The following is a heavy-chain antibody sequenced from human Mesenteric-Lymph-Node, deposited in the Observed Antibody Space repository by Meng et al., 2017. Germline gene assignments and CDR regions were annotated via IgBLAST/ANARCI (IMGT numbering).Heavy chain of an antibody. J-gene: IGHJ5*02. V-gene: IGHV3-48*03. Sequence: GGSLRLSCAASGFTFSHYEMNWVRQAPGKGLEWLSYIDIVGATIYYADSVKGRFTISRDNAKNTLYLQMNSLRAEDTAVYYCAAEYSSSWVRLDPWGQGTLVTVSS. CDR3: AAEYSSSWVRLDP. CDR1: GFTFSHYE. CDR2: IDIVGATI. D-gene: IGHD6-13*01.